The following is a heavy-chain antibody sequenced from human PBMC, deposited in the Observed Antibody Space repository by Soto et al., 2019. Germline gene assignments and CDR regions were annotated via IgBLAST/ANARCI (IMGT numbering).Heavy chain of an antibody. J-gene: IGHJ4*02. CDR3: ARSNSYGPPLVY. D-gene: IGHD5-18*01. V-gene: IGHV6-1*01. CDR1: GDSVSSNSAT. CDR2: TYYRSKWYN. Sequence: SPTLSLTCAISGDSVSSNSATWNWIRQSPSRGLEWLGRTYYRSKWYNDYALSVKSRITINPDTSKNQLSLQLNSVTPEDTAVYFCARSNSYGPPLVYWGQGALVTVSS.